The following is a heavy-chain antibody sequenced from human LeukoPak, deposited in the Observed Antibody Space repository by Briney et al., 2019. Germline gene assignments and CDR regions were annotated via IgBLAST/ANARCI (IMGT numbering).Heavy chain of an antibody. CDR3: AKAGYSGYDSVNYFDY. V-gene: IGHV3-9*01. CDR2: ISWNSGSI. CDR1: GFTFDDYA. J-gene: IGHJ4*02. D-gene: IGHD5-12*01. Sequence: GGSLRLSCAASGFTFDDYAMHWVRQAPGKGLEWVSGISWNSGSIGYADSVKGRFTISRDNAKNSLYLQMNSLRAEDTALYYCAKAGYSGYDSVNYFDYWGQGTLVTVSS.